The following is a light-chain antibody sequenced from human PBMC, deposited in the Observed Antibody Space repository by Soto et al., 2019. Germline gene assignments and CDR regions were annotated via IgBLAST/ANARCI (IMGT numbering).Light chain of an antibody. J-gene: IGKJ1*01. CDR3: QQYSTYPWT. CDR2: KAS. CDR1: QTISTL. Sequence: DIQMTQSPSTLSASVGDRVTITCRASQTISTLLAWYQQRPGKAPNLLIYKASSLESGVPSRFSGSESGTEFTLTISSLQPDDFATYSCQQYSTYPWTFGQGTKVEVK. V-gene: IGKV1-5*03.